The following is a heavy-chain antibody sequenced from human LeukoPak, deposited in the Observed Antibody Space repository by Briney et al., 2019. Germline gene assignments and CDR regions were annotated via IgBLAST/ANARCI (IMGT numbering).Heavy chain of an antibody. CDR3: ARQRHYYGSGSYALDY. CDR2: INHSGST. Sequence: GTLRLSCAASGFTFSSHGMSWVRQAPGKGLEWIGEINHSGSTNYNPSLKSRVTISVDTSKNQFSLKLSSVTAADTAVYYCARQRHYYGSGSYALDYWGQGTLVTVSS. J-gene: IGHJ4*02. D-gene: IGHD3-10*01. CDR1: GFTFSSHG. V-gene: IGHV4-34*01.